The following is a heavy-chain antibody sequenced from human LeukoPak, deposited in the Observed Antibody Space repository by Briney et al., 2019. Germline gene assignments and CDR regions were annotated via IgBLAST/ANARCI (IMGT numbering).Heavy chain of an antibody. CDR1: GFTFSSYA. D-gene: IGHD3-10*01. Sequence: PGGSLRLSCAASGFTFSSYAMSWVRQAPGKGLEWVAVISYDGSNKYYADSVKGRFTISRDNSKNTLYLQMNSLRAEDTAVYYCAKEYYYGSGSYYPLFDYWGQGTLVTVSS. CDR2: ISYDGSNK. J-gene: IGHJ4*02. CDR3: AKEYYYGSGSYYPLFDY. V-gene: IGHV3-30*18.